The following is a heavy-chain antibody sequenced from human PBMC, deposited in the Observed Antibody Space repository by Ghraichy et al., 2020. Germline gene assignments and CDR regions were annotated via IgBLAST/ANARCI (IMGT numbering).Heavy chain of an antibody. Sequence: SETLSLTCTVSGGSISSSSYYWGWIRQPPGKGLEWIGSIYYSGSTYYNPSLKSRVTISVDTSKNQFSLKLSSVTAADTAVYYCARHRDFGGYYSDYWGQGTLVTVSS. V-gene: IGHV4-39*01. D-gene: IGHD3-22*01. CDR1: GGSISSSSYY. J-gene: IGHJ4*02. CDR3: ARHRDFGGYYSDY. CDR2: IYYSGST.